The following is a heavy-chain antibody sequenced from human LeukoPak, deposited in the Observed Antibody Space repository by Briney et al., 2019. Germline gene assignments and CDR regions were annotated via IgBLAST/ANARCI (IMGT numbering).Heavy chain of an antibody. D-gene: IGHD3-10*01. CDR2: IFSGGST. V-gene: IGHV3-66*01. J-gene: IGHJ6*03. Sequence: GESLRLSCAASGFTVSSNYMSWVRQAPGKGLEWVSVIFSGGSTYYADSVKGRFTISRDNSKNTVYLQMNSLRAEDTAVYYCAKDGYYGSGTHYYYMDVWGKGTTVTISS. CDR3: AKDGYYGSGTHYYYMDV. CDR1: GFTVSSNY.